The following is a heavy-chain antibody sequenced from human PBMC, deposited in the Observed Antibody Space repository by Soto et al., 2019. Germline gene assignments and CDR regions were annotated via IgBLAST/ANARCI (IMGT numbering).Heavy chain of an antibody. CDR1: GGSFSGYY. V-gene: IGHV4-34*01. CDR3: ARGRGSPFSSSSPMVAFDI. CDR2: INHSGST. Sequence: QVQLQQWGAGLLKPSETLSLTCAVYGGSFSGYYWSWIRQPPGKGLEWIGEINHSGSTNYNPSLKSRVTISVDTSKTQFSLKLSSVTAADTAVYYCARGRGSPFSSSSPMVAFDIWGQGTMVTVSS. J-gene: IGHJ3*02. D-gene: IGHD6-6*01.